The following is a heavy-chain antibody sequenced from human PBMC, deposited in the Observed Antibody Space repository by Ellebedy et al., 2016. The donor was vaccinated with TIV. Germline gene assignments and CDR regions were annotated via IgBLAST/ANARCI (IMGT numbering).Heavy chain of an antibody. D-gene: IGHD3-3*01. Sequence: GGSLRLSXSGSGLIFSNYWVHWVRQDPEQGLLWVSRINEDGRSATYADSVRGRFTVSRDNAKSTVYLQMNSLRAEDTALYYCVIFLGDFWSGYPERRADAFDVWGQGAMVIVSS. CDR2: INEDGRSA. J-gene: IGHJ3*01. V-gene: IGHV3-74*01. CDR1: GLIFSNYW. CDR3: VIFLGDFWSGYPERRADAFDV.